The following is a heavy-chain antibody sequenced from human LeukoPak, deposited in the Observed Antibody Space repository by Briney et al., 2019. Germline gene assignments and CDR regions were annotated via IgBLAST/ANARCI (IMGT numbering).Heavy chain of an antibody. V-gene: IGHV4-4*02. CDR2: IYHSGST. CDR1: GFTFSSYW. CDR3: ARRMGRRFGERYYYYHYMDV. D-gene: IGHD3-10*01. J-gene: IGHJ6*03. Sequence: PGGSLRLSCAASGFTFSSYWMSWVRQPPGKGLEWIGEIYHSGSTNYNPSLKSRVTISVDTSKNQFSLKVSSVTAADTAVYYCARRMGRRFGERYYYYHYMDVWGKGTTVTISS.